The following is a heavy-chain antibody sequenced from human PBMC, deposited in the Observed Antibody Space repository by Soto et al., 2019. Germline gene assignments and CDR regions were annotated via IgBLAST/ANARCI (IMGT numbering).Heavy chain of an antibody. D-gene: IGHD3-3*01. CDR1: GGSISSSSYY. Sequence: PSEPLSLTCTVSGGSISSSSYYWAWNRQSPGKGLEWIGSVYYNGFTYYNPSLKSRVTISVDTSKNQFSLKLTSVTAADTAVYYCARMGDFWSGPGELDPWGQGTLVTVSS. V-gene: IGHV4-39*01. J-gene: IGHJ5*02. CDR2: VYYNGFT. CDR3: ARMGDFWSGPGELDP.